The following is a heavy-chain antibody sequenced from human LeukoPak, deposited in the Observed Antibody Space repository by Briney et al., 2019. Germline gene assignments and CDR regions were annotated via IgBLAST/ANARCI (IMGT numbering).Heavy chain of an antibody. CDR1: GFSFSTYE. CDR2: ISDRGTPV. V-gene: IGHV3-48*03. D-gene: IGHD2-2*02. J-gene: IGHJ4*02. CDR3: AKDRYCSSISCYTRVDFDS. Sequence: GGSLRLSCAASGFSFSTYEMNWVRQAPGKGVEWISYISDRGTPVYYADSVKGRFTISRDNSKNTLYLQMNSLRAEDTAVYYCAKDRYCSSISCYTRVDFDSWGQGTLVTVSS.